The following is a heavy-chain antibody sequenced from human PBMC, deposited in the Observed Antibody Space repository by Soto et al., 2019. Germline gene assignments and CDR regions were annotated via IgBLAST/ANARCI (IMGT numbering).Heavy chain of an antibody. V-gene: IGHV4-39*01. CDR1: GFSITARNYY. D-gene: IGHD2-2*01. J-gene: IGHJ5*02. CDR3: ARHHLPYRPSDEVPRWFDP. Sequence: KSSETLSLTCSVSGFSITARNYYWAWVRQSPGKGLEWIQGVYHSGSTYYNYNPSLKSRVSTSVDTSKNQFSLTVTSVTAADTAVYFCARHHLPYRPSDEVPRWFDPWGPGILVTVSS. CDR2: VYHSGST.